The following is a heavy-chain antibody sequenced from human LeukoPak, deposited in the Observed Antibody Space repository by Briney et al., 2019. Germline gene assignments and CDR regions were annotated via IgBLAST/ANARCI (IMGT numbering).Heavy chain of an antibody. V-gene: IGHV3-64D*06. Sequence: GGSLRLSCSASGFTFSSYTIHWVRQAPGKGLEFVSAITSNGGSAYYADSVKGRFTISRDNSKNTVYLQMSSLRAEDTAVYYCVIVRGFFAPRGSDSWGQEPLVTVS. CDR1: GFTFSSYT. J-gene: IGHJ4*02. CDR3: VIVRGFFAPRGSDS. D-gene: IGHD3-3*01. CDR2: ITSNGGSA.